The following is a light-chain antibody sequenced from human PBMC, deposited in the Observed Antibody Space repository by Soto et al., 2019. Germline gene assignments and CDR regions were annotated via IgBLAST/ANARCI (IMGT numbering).Light chain of an antibody. CDR3: QSYDSNLSGV. Sequence: QSVLTQPPSVYGAPGQRVTISCTGSRSNIGAGYDVHWYQQLPGTAPKLLIYGNSNRPSGVPDRFSGSKSGTSASLAITGLQAEDEADYYCQSYDSNLSGVFGGGTKLTVL. J-gene: IGLJ2*01. CDR1: RSNIGAGYD. CDR2: GNS. V-gene: IGLV1-40*01.